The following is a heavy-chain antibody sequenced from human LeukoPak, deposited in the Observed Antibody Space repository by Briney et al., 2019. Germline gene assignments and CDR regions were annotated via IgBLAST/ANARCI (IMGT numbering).Heavy chain of an antibody. Sequence: GGSLRLSCAASGFTFSSYAMSWVRQAPGKGLEWVSSISSSSSYIYYADSVKGRFTISRDNAKNSLYLQMNSLRAEDTAVYYCAREIMEVPHRSRLEWLLGDSYYFDYWGQGTLVTVSS. V-gene: IGHV3-21*01. CDR3: AREIMEVPHRSRLEWLLGDSYYFDY. D-gene: IGHD3-3*01. J-gene: IGHJ4*02. CDR2: ISSSSSYI. CDR1: GFTFSSYA.